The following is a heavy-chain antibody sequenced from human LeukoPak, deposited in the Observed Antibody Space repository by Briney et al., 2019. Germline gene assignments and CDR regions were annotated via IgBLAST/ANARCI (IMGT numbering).Heavy chain of an antibody. V-gene: IGHV3-30*07. Sequence: ESVTGRVTISRDNSKNTLYLQMNSLRAEDTAVYYCARAQGLADAFDIWGQGTMVTVSS. D-gene: IGHD6-6*01. J-gene: IGHJ3*02. CDR3: ARAQGLADAFDI.